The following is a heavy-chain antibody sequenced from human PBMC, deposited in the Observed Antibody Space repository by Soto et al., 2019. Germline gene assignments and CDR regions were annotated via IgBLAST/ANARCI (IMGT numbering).Heavy chain of an antibody. CDR3: ARDKGVGAYADAFDI. Sequence: GGSLRLSCAASGFTFSISSMNWVRQAPGKGLEWVSSISGTSDYIYYADSVKGRFTISRDNVQNSLYLQMHSLRAEDTAVYFCARDKGVGAYADAFDIWGQGTMVTVSS. V-gene: IGHV3-21*01. CDR1: GFTFSISS. CDR2: ISGTSDYI. J-gene: IGHJ3*02. D-gene: IGHD1-26*01.